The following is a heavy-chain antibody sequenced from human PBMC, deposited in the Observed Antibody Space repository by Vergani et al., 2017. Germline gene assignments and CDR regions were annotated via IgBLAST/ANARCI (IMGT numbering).Heavy chain of an antibody. Sequence: VQLLESGGSLKQPGGSVRLSCAASGFTFSNFGMHWIRQAPGKGLEWLAYIGKDGINTRYRDAVKGRFTVSGDNSKDILYLQMDSLRSEDTALYSCAKYLRDSTDGLPDSWGPGTLVIVSS. V-gene: IGHV3-30*02. J-gene: IGHJ4*02. CDR3: AKYLRDSTDGLPDS. CDR1: GFTFSNFG. CDR2: IGKDGINT. D-gene: IGHD2-21*02.